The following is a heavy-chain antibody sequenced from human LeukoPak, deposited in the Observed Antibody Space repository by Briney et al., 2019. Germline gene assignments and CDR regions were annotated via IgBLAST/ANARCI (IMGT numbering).Heavy chain of an antibody. CDR3: ASGGSSGYHYNAFDI. CDR2: IIISGTTM. CDR1: GFTFSGYE. J-gene: IGHJ3*02. D-gene: IGHD3-22*01. V-gene: IGHV3-48*03. Sequence: GGSLRLSCAASGFTFSGYEMNWVRQAPGKGLEWVSYIIISGTTMYYAESVKGRFTISRDNSKTSEYLHMSSLRAEDTAVYYCASGGSSGYHYNAFDIWGQGTMVTVSS.